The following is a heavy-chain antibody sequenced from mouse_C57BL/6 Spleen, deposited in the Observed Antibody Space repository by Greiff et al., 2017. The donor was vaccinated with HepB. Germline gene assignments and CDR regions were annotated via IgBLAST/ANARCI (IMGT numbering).Heavy chain of an antibody. D-gene: IGHD1-1*01. J-gene: IGHJ1*03. CDR3: ARRDYYGSSNWYFDV. CDR2: ISSGSSTI. Sequence: EVMLVESGGGLVKPGGSLKLSCAASGFTFSDYGMHWVRQAPEKGLEWVAYISSGSSTIYYADTVKGRFTISRDNAKNTLFLQMTSLRSEDTAMYYWARRDYYGSSNWYFDVWGTGTTVTVSS. CDR1: GFTFSDYG. V-gene: IGHV5-17*01.